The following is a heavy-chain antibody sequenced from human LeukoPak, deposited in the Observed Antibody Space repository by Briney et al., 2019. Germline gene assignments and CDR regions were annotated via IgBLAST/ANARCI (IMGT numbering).Heavy chain of an antibody. Sequence: PGRSLRLSCAASGFTFSSYAMHWVRQAPGKGLEWVAVISYDGSNKYYADSVKGRFTISRDNSKNTLYLQMNSLRAEDTAVYYCAKADRGYGDDYYFDYWGQGTLVTVSS. V-gene: IGHV3-30*04. CDR1: GFTFSSYA. CDR3: AKADRGYGDDYYFDY. J-gene: IGHJ4*02. D-gene: IGHD4-17*01. CDR2: ISYDGSNK.